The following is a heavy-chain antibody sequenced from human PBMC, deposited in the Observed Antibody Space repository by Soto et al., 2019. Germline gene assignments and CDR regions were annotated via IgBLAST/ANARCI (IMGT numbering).Heavy chain of an antibody. Sequence: EVQLVESEGGLVQPGGSLRLSCAASGFTFSYYWMHWVRQAPGQGLVWVSRIHSDGSSTTYADSVKGRFTISRDNAKNARYLQMNSLRAVDTAVYYCARGDRGAFDLWGQGTMVTVSS. CDR2: IHSDGSST. CDR3: ARGDRGAFDL. J-gene: IGHJ3*01. V-gene: IGHV3-74*01. CDR1: GFTFSYYW. D-gene: IGHD2-21*02.